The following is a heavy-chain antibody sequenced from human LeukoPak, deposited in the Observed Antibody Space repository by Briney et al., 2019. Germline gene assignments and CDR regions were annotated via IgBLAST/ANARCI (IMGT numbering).Heavy chain of an antibody. CDR3: AKGDYYDSSGPPDIVDY. CDR2: IRYDGENE. Sequence: GGSLRLSCAASGFIFRSYGMHWVRQAPGSGLEWVAFIRYDGENEDYVDSVRGRFTISRDNSKNTLYLQMNSLRAEDTAVYYCAKGDYYDSSGPPDIVDYWGQGTLVTVSS. D-gene: IGHD3-22*01. CDR1: GFIFRSYG. J-gene: IGHJ4*02. V-gene: IGHV3-30*02.